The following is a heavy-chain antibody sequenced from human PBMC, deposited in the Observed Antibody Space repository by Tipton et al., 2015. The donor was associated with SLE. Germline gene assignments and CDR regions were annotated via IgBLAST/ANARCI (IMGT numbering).Heavy chain of an antibody. CDR3: ARVGPCGGDCYSLDY. CDR2: ISLSGNT. J-gene: IGHJ4*02. Sequence: TLSLTCAVSGYSITSSNYWGWIRQPPGKGLEWIGTISLSGNTYYNPSLKSRVTISVDTSKNQFSLKLSSLTAADTAVYYCARVGPCGGDCYSLDYWGQGTLVTVSS. V-gene: IGHV4-38-2*01. D-gene: IGHD2-21*01. CDR1: GYSITSSNY.